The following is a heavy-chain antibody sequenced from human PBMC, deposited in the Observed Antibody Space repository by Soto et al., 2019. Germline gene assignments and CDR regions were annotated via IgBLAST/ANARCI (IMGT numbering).Heavy chain of an antibody. CDR2: TSARGRT. Sequence: QLQESGPGLVKPSETLSLTCTVSNASITEYYWTWIRQSAGRGLEWIGPTSARGRTDYNPSLKGSVTMSVDASKNRLSLRLTSVSAAATAVYFCAGGVVVPAAMAVVDQWGQGTLVTVSS. CDR3: AGGVVVPAAMAVVDQ. D-gene: IGHD2-2*01. V-gene: IGHV4-4*07. J-gene: IGHJ4*02. CDR1: NASITEYY.